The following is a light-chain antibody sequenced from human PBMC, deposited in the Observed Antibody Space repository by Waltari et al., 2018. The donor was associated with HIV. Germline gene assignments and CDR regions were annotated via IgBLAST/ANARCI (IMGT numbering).Light chain of an antibody. J-gene: IGLJ3*02. CDR1: RSNLGTTT. CDR2: NDN. CDR3: AAWDDRLDGQGV. Sequence: QSVLTQPPSASGTPGQRVTIPCSGTRSNLGTTTVNWYQIIPGTAPNLLIDNDNQRPSGVPDRFSGSRSGTSASLAISGLQSEDEADYYCAAWDDRLDGQGVFGGGTTLTVL. V-gene: IGLV1-44*01.